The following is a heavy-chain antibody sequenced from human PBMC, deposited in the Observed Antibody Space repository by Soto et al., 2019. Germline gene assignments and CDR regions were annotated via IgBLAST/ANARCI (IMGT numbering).Heavy chain of an antibody. Sequence: GASVKVSCKASGYTFTNYGITWARQAPGQGLEWMGIINPSGGSTSYAQKFQGRVTMTRDTSTSTVYMELSSLRSEDTAVYYCARDRCSGGSCYHNYYYYGMDVWGQGTTVTVSS. J-gene: IGHJ6*02. CDR1: GYTFTNYG. CDR2: INPSGGST. D-gene: IGHD2-15*01. V-gene: IGHV1-46*01. CDR3: ARDRCSGGSCYHNYYYYGMDV.